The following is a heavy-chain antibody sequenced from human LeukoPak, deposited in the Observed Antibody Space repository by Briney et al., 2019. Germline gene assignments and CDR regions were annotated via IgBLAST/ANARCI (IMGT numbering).Heavy chain of an antibody. CDR1: GFIFSNYW. CDR3: GRGYPVAAKDY. D-gene: IGHD2-15*01. CDR2: INGDGTST. Sequence: GGSLRLSGAPSGFIFSNYWMHWVRQVPGKGLVWVSHINGDGTSTSYADSVKGRFTISRDNARNTLYLQMNSLRPEDTAVYYCGRGYPVAAKDYWGQGTLVTVSS. J-gene: IGHJ4*02. V-gene: IGHV3-74*01.